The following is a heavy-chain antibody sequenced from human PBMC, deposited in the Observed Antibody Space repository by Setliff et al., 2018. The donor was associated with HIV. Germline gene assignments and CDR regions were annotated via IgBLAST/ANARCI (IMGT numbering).Heavy chain of an antibody. CDR3: ARGHSHGYGYSGSYGPFDI. J-gene: IGHJ3*02. D-gene: IGHD1-26*01. CDR1: GGTFSSYA. Sequence: SVKVSCKASGGTFSSYAINWVRQAPGQGLEWVGGIIPMFGTLNFAQKFQGRVTITTDESTSTAYMELNSLRSEDTAVYYCARGHSHGYGYSGSYGPFDIWGQGTMVTV. V-gene: IGHV1-69*05. CDR2: IIPMFGTL.